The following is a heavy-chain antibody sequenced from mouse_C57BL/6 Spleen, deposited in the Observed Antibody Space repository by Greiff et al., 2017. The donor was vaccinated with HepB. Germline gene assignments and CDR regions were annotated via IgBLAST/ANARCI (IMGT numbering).Heavy chain of an antibody. Sequence: QVHVKQPGAELVKPGASVKLSCKASGYTFTSYWMQWVKQRPGQGLEWIGEIDPSDSYTNYNQKFKGKATLTVDTSSSTAYMQLSSLTSEDSAVYYCARRGGSNYDAMDYWGQGTSVTVSS. CDR2: IDPSDSYT. CDR3: ARRGGSNYDAMDY. J-gene: IGHJ4*01. CDR1: GYTFTSYW. V-gene: IGHV1-50*01. D-gene: IGHD2-5*01.